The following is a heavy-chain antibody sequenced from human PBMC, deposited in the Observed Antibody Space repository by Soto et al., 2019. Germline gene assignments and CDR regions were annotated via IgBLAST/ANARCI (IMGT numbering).Heavy chain of an antibody. D-gene: IGHD6-13*01. CDR1: GGSISSYY. CDR2: IYYSGIT. CDR3: ARHATSSSWYVFDY. Sequence: SETLSLTCTVSGGSISSYYWSWIRQPPGKGLEWIGYIYYSGITNYNPSLKRRVTISVDTSKNQFSLKLSSVTAADTAVYYCARHATSSSWYVFDYWGQGTLVTVSS. J-gene: IGHJ4*02. V-gene: IGHV4-59*08.